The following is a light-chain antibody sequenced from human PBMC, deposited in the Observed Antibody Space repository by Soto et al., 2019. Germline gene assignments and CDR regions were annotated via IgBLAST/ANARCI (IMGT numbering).Light chain of an antibody. CDR1: SSDVGGYNY. Sequence: QSVLTQPASVSGSPGQSISISCTGTSSDVGGYNYVSWYQQHPGKAPKVMIYEVSNRPSGVSNRFSGSRSGNTASLTLSGLQAEDEADYYCSSYVSSNTYVFRAGTKVTVL. CDR2: EVS. CDR3: SSYVSSNTYV. V-gene: IGLV2-14*01. J-gene: IGLJ1*01.